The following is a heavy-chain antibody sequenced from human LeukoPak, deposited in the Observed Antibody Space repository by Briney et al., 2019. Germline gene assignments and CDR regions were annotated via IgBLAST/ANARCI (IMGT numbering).Heavy chain of an antibody. J-gene: IGHJ6*03. D-gene: IGHD2-8*01. CDR3: AKDRCSNGIGCYYYYMDV. CDR1: GFTFSSYG. CDR2: IQYDGSNQ. V-gene: IGHV3-30*02. Sequence: QPGGSLRLSCAASGFTFSSYGMHWVRQAPGKGLEWGAYIQYDGSNQQYADSVKGRFSISRDNSKNILYLQMNSLRAEDTAVYYCAKDRCSNGIGCYYYYMDVWGKGTTVTISS.